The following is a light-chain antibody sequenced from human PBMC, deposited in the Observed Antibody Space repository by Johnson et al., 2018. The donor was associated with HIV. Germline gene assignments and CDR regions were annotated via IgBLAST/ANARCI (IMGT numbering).Light chain of an antibody. Sequence: QSVLTQSPSVSAAPGQKVTISCSGSTSNIGNNYVSWYQQLPGTAPKLLIYEKNKRPSGIPDRFSGSKSGTSATLGITGLQTGDEADYYCGTCDNSLMVFGTGTKVTVL. CDR3: GTCDNSLMV. CDR1: TSNIGNNY. J-gene: IGLJ1*01. V-gene: IGLV1-51*02. CDR2: EKN.